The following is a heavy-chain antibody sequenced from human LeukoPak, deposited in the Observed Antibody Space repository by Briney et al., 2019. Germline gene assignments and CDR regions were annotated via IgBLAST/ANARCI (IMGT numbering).Heavy chain of an antibody. CDR3: ARLSPRYCSSTSCYTGIVY. Sequence: SETLSLTCTVSGGSISGGSYSWSWIRQPPGKGLEWIGFIYLSGSTFYNPSLKSRVTISVDRSTNQFSLKLSSVTAADTAVYYCARLSPRYCSSTSCYTGIVYWGQGTLVTVSS. CDR1: GGSISGGSYS. J-gene: IGHJ4*02. CDR2: IYLSGST. V-gene: IGHV4-30-2*01. D-gene: IGHD2-2*02.